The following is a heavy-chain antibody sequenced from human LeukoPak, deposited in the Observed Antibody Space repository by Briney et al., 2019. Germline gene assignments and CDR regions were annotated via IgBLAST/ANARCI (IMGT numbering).Heavy chain of an antibody. Sequence: GESLKISCKGSGYSVTSYWIGWVRQMPGKGLEWMGIIYPGDSDTRYSPSFQGQVTISADKSISTAYLQWSSLKASDTAMYYCARLLGYCSSTSCYTYNYYYGMDVWGQGTTVTVSS. J-gene: IGHJ6*02. D-gene: IGHD2-2*02. CDR2: IYPGDSDT. CDR3: ARLLGYCSSTSCYTYNYYYGMDV. CDR1: GYSVTSYW. V-gene: IGHV5-51*01.